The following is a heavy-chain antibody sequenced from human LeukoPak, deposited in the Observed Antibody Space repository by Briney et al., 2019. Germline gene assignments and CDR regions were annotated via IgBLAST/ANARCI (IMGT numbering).Heavy chain of an antibody. Sequence: PGGSLRLSCAASGFTFSNYWMHWVRQVPGKGLVWVSRINDDGSATFYADSVKGRFTISRDNAKNTLFLQMNSPRAEDTAVYYCARGTTALMDVWGKGTTVTVSS. CDR1: GFTFSNYW. V-gene: IGHV3-74*01. CDR3: ARGTTALMDV. D-gene: IGHD2-21*02. J-gene: IGHJ6*03. CDR2: INDDGSAT.